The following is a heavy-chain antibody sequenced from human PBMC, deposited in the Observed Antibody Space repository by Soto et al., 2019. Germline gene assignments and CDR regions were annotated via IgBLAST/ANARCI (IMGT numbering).Heavy chain of an antibody. CDR1: GFTFSSYA. J-gene: IGHJ6*02. D-gene: IGHD6-13*01. CDR2: INGNGDST. Sequence: HPGGSLRLSCAASGFTFSSYAMSWVRQAPGKGLEWVSAINGNGDSTDYADSVKGRFTISRDNSKNTLYLQMNSLRAEDTAVYYCAKWTLLSAADLGWGYYYGMDGWGQGTTVTVSS. CDR3: AKWTLLSAADLGWGYYYGMDG. V-gene: IGHV3-23*01.